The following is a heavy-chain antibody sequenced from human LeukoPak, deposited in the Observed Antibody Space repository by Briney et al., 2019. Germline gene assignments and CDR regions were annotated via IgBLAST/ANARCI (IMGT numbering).Heavy chain of an antibody. Sequence: SETLSLTCTVSGGSISFYHWSWIRQSPGKELEWIGDISESGSTNYMPSLKSRVTMSLDTSKNQLSLKLTSLTAADTAVYYCARPWGYWGRGILVTVSS. CDR1: GGSISFYH. CDR2: ISESGST. D-gene: IGHD1-26*01. V-gene: IGHV4-59*08. J-gene: IGHJ4*02. CDR3: ARPWGY.